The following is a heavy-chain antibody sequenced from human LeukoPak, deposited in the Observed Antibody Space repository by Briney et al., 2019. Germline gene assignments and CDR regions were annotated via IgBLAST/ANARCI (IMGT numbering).Heavy chain of an antibody. V-gene: IGHV3-66*02. CDR2: IYSAGST. CDR3: ARHYDSSGYDAFDI. CDR1: GFTVSNNY. D-gene: IGHD3-22*01. Sequence: GGSLRLSCAASGFTVSNNYMSWVRQAPGKGLEWVSVIYSAGSTNYADSVRGRFTVSRDNSKNTLYLQMNSLRAEDAALYYCARHYDSSGYDAFDIWGQGTMVTVSS. J-gene: IGHJ3*02.